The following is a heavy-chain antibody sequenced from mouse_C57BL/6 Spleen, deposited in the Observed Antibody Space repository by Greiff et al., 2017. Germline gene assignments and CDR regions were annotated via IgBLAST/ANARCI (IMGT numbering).Heavy chain of an antibody. D-gene: IGHD2-1*01. CDR1: GFTFSDYY. V-gene: IGHV5-12*01. CDR2: ISNGGGST. CDR3: ARQDYYGNFWYFDV. Sequence: EVHLVESGGGLVQPGGSLKLSCAASGFTFSDYYMYWVRQTPEKRLEWVAYISNGGGSTYYPDTVKGRFTISRDNATNTLYLQMSRLKSEDTAMYYCARQDYYGNFWYFDVWGTGTTVTVSS. J-gene: IGHJ1*03.